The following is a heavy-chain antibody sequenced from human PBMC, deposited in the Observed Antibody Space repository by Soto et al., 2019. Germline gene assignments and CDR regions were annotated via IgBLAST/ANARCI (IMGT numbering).Heavy chain of an antibody. V-gene: IGHV3-11*01. CDR3: ARDKYTNYGHYFDL. CDR2: LTSSGGST. Sequence: PGGSLRLSCAASGFTFRNYYMTWMRQTTGKGLEWISQLTSSGGSTYYAASVKGRVTISRDNANNPAQPQMSGLRGEQTALYYCARDKYTNYGHYFDLWGQGTLVTVSS. D-gene: IGHD3-16*01. J-gene: IGHJ5*02. CDR1: GFTFRNYY.